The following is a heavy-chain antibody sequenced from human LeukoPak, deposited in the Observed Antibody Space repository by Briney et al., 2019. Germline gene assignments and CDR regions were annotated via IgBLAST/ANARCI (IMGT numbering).Heavy chain of an antibody. CDR2: IRSKAYGGTT. D-gene: IGHD3-10*01. CDR1: GFTFSSYA. Sequence: HPGGSLRFSCAASGFTFSSYAMSWVRQAPGKGLEWVAFIRSKAYGGTTEYAASVKGRFTISRDDSKSIAYLQMNSLKTEDTAIYYCTREELLWFGDWEYYYYMDVWGKGTTVTISS. J-gene: IGHJ6*03. CDR3: TREELLWFGDWEYYYYMDV. V-gene: IGHV3-49*04.